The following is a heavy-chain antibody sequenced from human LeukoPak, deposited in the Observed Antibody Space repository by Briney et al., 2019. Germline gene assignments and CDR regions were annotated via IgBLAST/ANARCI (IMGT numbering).Heavy chain of an antibody. D-gene: IGHD3-9*01. Sequence: SVKVSCKSSGGSLSDYAIIWVRQAPGQGLEWMGGIIPFSGTPNHAQKFQGRFTITADESTGTAYMELHSLRAEDTAVYYCAKDRRYFDNWFDPWGQGTLVTVSS. J-gene: IGHJ5*02. CDR3: AKDRRYFDNWFDP. CDR1: GGSLSDYA. CDR2: IIPFSGTP. V-gene: IGHV1-69*13.